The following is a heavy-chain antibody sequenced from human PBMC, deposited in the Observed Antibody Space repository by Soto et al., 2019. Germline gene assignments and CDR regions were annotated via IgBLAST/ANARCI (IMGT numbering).Heavy chain of an antibody. J-gene: IGHJ6*02. CDR3: ARDKQWLIPNYYYYYGMDV. CDR1: GGSFSGYY. D-gene: IGHD6-19*01. CDR2: INHSGST. Sequence: SETLSLTCTVYGGSFSGYYWTWIRQPPGTGLEWIGEINHSGSTNYNPSLKSRVTISVDTSKNQFSLKLSSVTAADTAVYYCARDKQWLIPNYYYYYGMDVWGQGTTVTVSS. V-gene: IGHV4-34*01.